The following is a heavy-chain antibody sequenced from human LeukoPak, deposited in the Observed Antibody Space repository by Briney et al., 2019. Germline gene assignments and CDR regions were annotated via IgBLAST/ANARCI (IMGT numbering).Heavy chain of an antibody. D-gene: IGHD2-15*01. J-gene: IGHJ4*02. CDR2: ISSNSNTI. CDR1: GFTFSSYS. CDR3: ARRIAPWAFDY. V-gene: IGHV3-48*01. Sequence: GGSLRLSCAASGFTFSSYSMNWVRQAPGKGLEWVSYISSNSNTIYYADSVKGRFTISRDNAKDSLYLQMNSLRAEDTAVYYCARRIAPWAFDYWGQGTLVTASS.